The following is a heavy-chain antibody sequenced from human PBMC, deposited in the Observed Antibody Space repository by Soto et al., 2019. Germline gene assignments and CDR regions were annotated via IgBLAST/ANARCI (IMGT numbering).Heavy chain of an antibody. CDR2: IIPILGIA. V-gene: IGHV1-69*02. D-gene: IGHD2-15*01. CDR1: GGTFSSYT. Sequence: QVQLVQSGAEVKKPGSSVKVSCKASGGTFSSYTISWVRQAPGQGLEWMGRIIPILGIANYAQKFQGRVTITADKSTSTASMELSSLRSEDTAVYYCARCSGGSCYWFDPWGQGTLVTVSS. J-gene: IGHJ5*02. CDR3: ARCSGGSCYWFDP.